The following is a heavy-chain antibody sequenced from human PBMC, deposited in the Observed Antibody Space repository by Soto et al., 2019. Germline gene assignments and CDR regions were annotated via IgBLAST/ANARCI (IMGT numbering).Heavy chain of an antibody. J-gene: IGHJ4*02. Sequence: GESLRLSCAASGFTFSSYGMHWVRPAPGKGLEWVAVISYDVSNKNYADSVKGRFTITRDNSKNTLYLQMNSLRAEDTAVYYCAKGRMGEIVVVTIFDYWGQGTLVTVSS. CDR1: GFTFSSYG. CDR2: ISYDVSNK. CDR3: AKGRMGEIVVVTIFDY. V-gene: IGHV3-30*18. D-gene: IGHD3-22*01.